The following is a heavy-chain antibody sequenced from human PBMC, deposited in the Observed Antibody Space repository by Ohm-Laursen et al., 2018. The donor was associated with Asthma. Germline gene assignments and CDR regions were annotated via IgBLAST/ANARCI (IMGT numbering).Heavy chain of an antibody. V-gene: IGHV1-3*01. J-gene: IGHJ5*02. CDR2: INAGNGNT. CDR3: AREGYGDYGIWFDP. CDR1: GYTFTSYA. Sequence: ASVKVSCKSSGYTFTSYAMHWVRQAPGQRLEWMGWINAGNGNTKYLQKFQGRVTIARDTSASTAYMELSSLRSEDTAVYYCAREGYGDYGIWFDPWGQGTLVTVSS. D-gene: IGHD4-17*01.